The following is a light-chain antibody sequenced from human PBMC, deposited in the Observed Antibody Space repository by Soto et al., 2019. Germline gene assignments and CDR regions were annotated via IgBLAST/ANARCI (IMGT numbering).Light chain of an antibody. CDR3: ETWDSNTRV. CDR2: LEGSGSY. J-gene: IGLJ3*02. Sequence: QSVLTQSSSASASLGSSVNLTCTLSSGHSSYIIAWHQQQPGKAPRYLMKLEGSGSYNKGSGVPDRFSGSSSGADRYLTISTLQFEDEADYYCETWDSNTRVFGGGTKVTVL. CDR1: SGHSSYI. V-gene: IGLV4-60*02.